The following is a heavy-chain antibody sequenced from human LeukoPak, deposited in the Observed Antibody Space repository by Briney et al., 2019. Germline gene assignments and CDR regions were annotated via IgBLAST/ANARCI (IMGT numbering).Heavy chain of an antibody. J-gene: IGHJ4*02. Sequence: ASVKVSCKASGYTFTSYAMNWVRQAPGQGLEWMGWINTNTGNPTYAQGFTGRFVFSLDTSVSTAYLQISSLKAEDTAVYYCARVRHSGNYLDWDFDYWGQGTLVTVSS. V-gene: IGHV7-4-1*02. D-gene: IGHD1-26*01. CDR3: ARVRHSGNYLDWDFDY. CDR2: INTNTGNP. CDR1: GYTFTSYA.